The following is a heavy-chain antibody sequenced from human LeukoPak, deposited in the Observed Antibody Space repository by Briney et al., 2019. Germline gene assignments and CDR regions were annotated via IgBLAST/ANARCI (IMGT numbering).Heavy chain of an antibody. CDR2: IYCSGST. V-gene: IGHV4-30-4*02. Sequence: SETLSLTCTVSGGSISSGDYYWSWIRQPPGKGLEWIGYIYCSGSTYYNPSLKSRVTISVDTSKNQFSLKLSSVTAADTAVYYCARDHCSGGSCYSDYWGQGTLVTVSS. CDR1: GGSISSGDYY. J-gene: IGHJ4*02. CDR3: ARDHCSGGSCYSDY. D-gene: IGHD2-15*01.